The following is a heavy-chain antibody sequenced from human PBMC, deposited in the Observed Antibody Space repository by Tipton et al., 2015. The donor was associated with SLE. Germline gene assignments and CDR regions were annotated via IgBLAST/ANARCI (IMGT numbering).Heavy chain of an antibody. CDR2: ISGGGGST. CDR3: AKFEKTTDFYLDS. CDR1: GFTFCSYA. D-gene: IGHD1/OR15-1a*01. V-gene: IGHV3-23*01. J-gene: IGHJ4*02. Sequence: SLRLSCATSGFTFCSYALGWVRRAPGKGLEWVSAISGGGGSTYYADFVKGRFSISIDKSKKTLFLQMNSLRVDDTAPYYCAKFEKTTDFYLDSWGQGTLVSVSS.